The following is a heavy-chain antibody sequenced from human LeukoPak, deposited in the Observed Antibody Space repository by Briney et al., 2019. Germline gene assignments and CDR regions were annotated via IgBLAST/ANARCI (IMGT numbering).Heavy chain of an antibody. Sequence: PSETLSLTCTVSGGSISSGGYYWSWIRQHPVKGLEWIGYIYYSGSTYYNPSLKSRVTISVDTSKNQFSLKLSSVTAADTAVYYCARGDDYGDLYDAFDIWGQGTMVTVSS. J-gene: IGHJ3*02. CDR3: ARGDDYGDLYDAFDI. CDR1: GGSISSGGYY. V-gene: IGHV4-31*03. CDR2: IYYSGST. D-gene: IGHD4-17*01.